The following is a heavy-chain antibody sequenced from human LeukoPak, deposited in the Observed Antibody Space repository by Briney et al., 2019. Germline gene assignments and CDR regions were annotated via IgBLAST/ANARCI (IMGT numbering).Heavy chain of an antibody. CDR1: GFTFDDYG. V-gene: IGHV3-20*04. CDR3: ARDPRASSSSWYKHFDY. D-gene: IGHD6-13*01. Sequence: GGSLRLSCAASGFTFDDYGMSWVRQAPGKGLEWVSGINWNGGSTGYADSVKGRFTISRDNAKNSLYLQMNSLRAEDTAVYYCARDPRASSSSWYKHFDYWGQGTLVTVSS. CDR2: INWNGGST. J-gene: IGHJ4*02.